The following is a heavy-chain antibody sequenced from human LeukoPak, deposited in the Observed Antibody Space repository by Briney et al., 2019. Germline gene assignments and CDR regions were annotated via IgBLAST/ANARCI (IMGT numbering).Heavy chain of an antibody. CDR3: ARGLKWLDHMSDY. CDR1: GYTFTSYD. D-gene: IGHD6-19*01. Sequence: ASVKVSCKASGYTFTSYDINWVRQATGQGLEWMGWMNPNSGNTGYAQKFQGRVTMTRNTSISTAYMELSSLRSEDTAVYYCARGLKWLDHMSDYWGQRTLVTVSS. V-gene: IGHV1-8*01. CDR2: MNPNSGNT. J-gene: IGHJ4*02.